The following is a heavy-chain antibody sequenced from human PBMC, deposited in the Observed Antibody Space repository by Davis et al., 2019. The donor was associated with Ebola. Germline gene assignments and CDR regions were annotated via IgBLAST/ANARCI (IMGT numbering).Heavy chain of an antibody. Sequence: ASVKVSCKASGYSFTSYDINWVRQATGQGLEWMGWMNPNSGNTGYAQKLQGRVTMTTDTSTSTAYMELRSLRSDDTAVYYCARDLRGGSPRYCSGGSCYYYYGMDVWGQGTTVTVSS. V-gene: IGHV1-8*01. J-gene: IGHJ6*02. D-gene: IGHD2-15*01. CDR1: GYSFTSYD. CDR3: ARDLRGGSPRYCSGGSCYYYYGMDV. CDR2: MNPNSGNT.